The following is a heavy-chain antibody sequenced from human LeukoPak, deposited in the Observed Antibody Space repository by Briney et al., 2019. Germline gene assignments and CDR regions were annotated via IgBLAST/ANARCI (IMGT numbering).Heavy chain of an antibody. CDR2: INHSGST. J-gene: IGHJ4*02. Sequence: SETLSLTCAVYGGSFSGYYWSWIRQPPGKGLEWIGEINHSGSTNYNPSLKSRVTISVDTSKNQFSLKLSSVTAADTAVYYCAREGVEEMACDYWGQGTLVTVS. D-gene: IGHD5-24*01. CDR1: GGSFSGYY. CDR3: AREGVEEMACDY. V-gene: IGHV4-34*01.